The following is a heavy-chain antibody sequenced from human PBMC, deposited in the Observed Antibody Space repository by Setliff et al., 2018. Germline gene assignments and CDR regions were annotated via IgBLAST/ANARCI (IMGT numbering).Heavy chain of an antibody. V-gene: IGHV4-34*01. Sequence: SETLSLTCAVYGGSFSGYYWSWIRQPPGKGLEWIGEINHSGSTNYNPSPKSRVTISVDTSKNQFSLKLSSVTAADTAVYYCARVPNFWSGYLDYWGQGTLVTVSS. CDR1: GGSFSGYY. CDR3: ARVPNFWSGYLDY. D-gene: IGHD3-3*01. J-gene: IGHJ4*02. CDR2: INHSGST.